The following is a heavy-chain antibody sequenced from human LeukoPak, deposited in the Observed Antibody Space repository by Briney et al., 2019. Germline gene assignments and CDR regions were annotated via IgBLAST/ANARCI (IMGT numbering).Heavy chain of an antibody. J-gene: IGHJ4*02. CDR3: ARNITSVIPAGYFDY. CDR1: GGSIGSGRYY. D-gene: IGHD2-2*01. Sequence: SETLSLTCRVSGGSIGSGRYYWAWIRQPPGKGLEWIGSIYNTWSTSYNPSLKSRVTMSVDTSKNQFSLRLSSVTAADTAVYYCARNITSVIPAGYFDYWGQGTLVTVSS. CDR2: IYNTWST. V-gene: IGHV4-39*01.